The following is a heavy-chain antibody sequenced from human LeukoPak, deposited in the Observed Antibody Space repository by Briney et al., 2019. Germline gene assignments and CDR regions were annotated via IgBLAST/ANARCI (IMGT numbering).Heavy chain of an antibody. D-gene: IGHD2-15*01. V-gene: IGHV3-72*01. CDR1: GFTLSDHY. CDR3: ARGYCSGGSCYSGDY. Sequence: GGSLRLSCAAPGFTLSDHYMDWVRQAPGKGLEWVGRTRNKANSYTTEYAASVKGRFTISRDDSKNSLYLQMNSLNTDDTAVYYCARGYCSGGSCYSGDYWGQGTLVTVSS. J-gene: IGHJ4*02. CDR2: TRNKANSYTT.